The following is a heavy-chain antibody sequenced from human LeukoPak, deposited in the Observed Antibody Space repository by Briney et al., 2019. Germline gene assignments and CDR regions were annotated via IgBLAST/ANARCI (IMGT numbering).Heavy chain of an antibody. Sequence: AGGSVRLSCADSGFIFNNYFMSWVRQAPGKGLEWVANIKPDGSESYYIDSVKGRFTLSRDNAKNSLDLQMNSLRAEDTAVYYCARWGVVWGIDYWGQGTLVTVSS. D-gene: IGHD3-16*01. CDR1: GFIFNNYF. CDR2: IKPDGSES. J-gene: IGHJ4*02. V-gene: IGHV3-7*01. CDR3: ARWGVVWGIDY.